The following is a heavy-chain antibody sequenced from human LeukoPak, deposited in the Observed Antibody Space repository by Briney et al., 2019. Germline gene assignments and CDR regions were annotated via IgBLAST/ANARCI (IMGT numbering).Heavy chain of an antibody. CDR2: ISSSSSYI. Sequence: PGGSLRLSCAASGFTFSSYSMNWVRQAPGKGLEWVSSISSSSSYIHYADSVKGRFTISRDNAKNSLYLQMNSLRAEDTAVYYCARDIAARLFFDYWGQGTLVTVSS. J-gene: IGHJ4*02. CDR1: GFTFSSYS. V-gene: IGHV3-21*04. CDR3: ARDIAARLFFDY. D-gene: IGHD6-6*01.